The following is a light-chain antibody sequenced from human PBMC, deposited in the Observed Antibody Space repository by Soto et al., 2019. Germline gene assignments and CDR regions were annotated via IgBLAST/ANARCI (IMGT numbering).Light chain of an antibody. V-gene: IGLV2-23*01. Sequence: QSGLAQPASVCGSPGQSITISCSGTSSDVGAYNSVSWYQQHPHRAPQDIIYKGTQRPSGASNRFSGSTSGNAASLTISALQADDEADYFCCFSAPDSTYVFGSGTQVTVL. J-gene: IGLJ1*01. CDR3: CFSAPDSTYV. CDR1: SSDVGAYNS. CDR2: KGT.